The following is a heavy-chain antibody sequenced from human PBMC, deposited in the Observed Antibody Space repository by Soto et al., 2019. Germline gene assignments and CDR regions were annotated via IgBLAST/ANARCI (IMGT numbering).Heavy chain of an antibody. Sequence: GGALRRSCAASGFSFGSYALSWVRQAPGKGLEWVSTISGSDGKTFYADSVKGRFSISRDTSQSTLYLQMNSLRADDTAMYYCARWSYLDYWGQGTQVTVSS. CDR1: GFSFGSYA. V-gene: IGHV3-23*01. D-gene: IGHD3-3*01. J-gene: IGHJ4*02. CDR3: ARWSYLDY. CDR2: ISGSDGKT.